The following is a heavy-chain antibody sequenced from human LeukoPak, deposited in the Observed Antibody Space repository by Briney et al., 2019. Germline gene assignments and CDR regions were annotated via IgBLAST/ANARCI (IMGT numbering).Heavy chain of an antibody. D-gene: IGHD4/OR15-4a*01. J-gene: IGHJ6*03. CDR2: IYNSGIS. V-gene: IGHV4-59*02. CDR3: ARDHLPAGAPGYYMDV. CDR1: GGSVSSHF. Sequence: PSETLSLTCTVSGGSVSSHFWSWIRQPPGKGQEWIGYIYNSGISNYNPSLKSRVTMSVDTSKNQFSLMLRSVTAADTAVYYCARDHLPAGAPGYYMDVWGKGTTVTVSS.